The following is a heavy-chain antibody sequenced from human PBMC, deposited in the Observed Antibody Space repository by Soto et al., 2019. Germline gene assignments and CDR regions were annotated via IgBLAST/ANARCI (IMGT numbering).Heavy chain of an antibody. Sequence: GGSLRLSCAASGFTFSSYAMSWVRQAPGKGLEWVSAISGSGGSTYYADSVKGRFTISRDNSKNTLYLQMNSLRAEDTAVYYCAKDYGGSYRVYYIDFWGQGTLVTVSS. J-gene: IGHJ4*02. CDR1: GFTFSSYA. CDR2: ISGSGGST. V-gene: IGHV3-23*01. CDR3: AKDYGGSYRVYYIDF. D-gene: IGHD1-26*01.